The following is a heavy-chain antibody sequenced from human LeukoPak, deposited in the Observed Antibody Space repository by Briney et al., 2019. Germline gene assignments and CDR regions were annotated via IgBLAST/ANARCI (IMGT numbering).Heavy chain of an antibody. CDR1: GGSFSGYY. CDR2: INHSGST. V-gene: IGHV4-34*01. CDR3: AVEAAVSPGGWFDP. D-gene: IGHD6-13*01. Sequence: SETLSLTCAVYGGSFSGYYWSWIRQPPGEGLEWIGEINHSGSTNYNPSLKSRVTISVDTSKNQFSLKLSSVTAADTAVYYCAVEAAVSPGGWFDPWSQGTLVTVSS. J-gene: IGHJ5*02.